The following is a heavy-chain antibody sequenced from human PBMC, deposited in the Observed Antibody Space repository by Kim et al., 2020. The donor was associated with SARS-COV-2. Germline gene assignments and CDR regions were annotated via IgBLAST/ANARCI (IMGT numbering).Heavy chain of an antibody. D-gene: IGHD2-21*02. V-gene: IGHV3-30*04. J-gene: IGHJ3*01. CDR3: ARESHIVVVTASGEDAF. Sequence: GGSLRLSCAASGFTFSSYAVHWVRQAPGKGLEWVAVISYHGSNKYYADSVKGRFTISRDNSKNTLYLQMNSLRAEDTAVYYCARESHIVVVTASGEDAF. CDR2: ISYHGSNK. CDR1: GFTFSSYA.